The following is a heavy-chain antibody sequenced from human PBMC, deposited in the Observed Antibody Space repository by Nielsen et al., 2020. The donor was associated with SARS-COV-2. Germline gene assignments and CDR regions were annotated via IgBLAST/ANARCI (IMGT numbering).Heavy chain of an antibody. V-gene: IGHV3-48*04. Sequence: GESLKISCAASGFTFSSYSMNWVRQAPGKGLEWVSYISSSGSTIYYADSVKGRFTISRDNAKNSLYLQMNSLRAEDTAVYYCARGRFGVPFDPWGQGTLVTVSS. CDR2: ISSSGSTI. CDR3: ARGRFGVPFDP. CDR1: GFTFSSYS. D-gene: IGHD3-10*01. J-gene: IGHJ5*02.